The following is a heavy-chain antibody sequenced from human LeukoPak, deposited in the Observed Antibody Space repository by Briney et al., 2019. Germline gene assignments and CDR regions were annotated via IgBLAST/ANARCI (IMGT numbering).Heavy chain of an antibody. CDR2: IDHRGTA. CDR1: GASYNAYY. J-gene: IGHJ4*02. V-gene: IGHV4-34*01. CDR3: AVGITILGVAASFDS. D-gene: IGHD3-3*01. Sequence: PSETLSLTCAVYGASYNAYYWSWIRQTPGKGLEWIGDIDHRGTATYNPSLKSRLTISADASKNQFSLKLNSVTDADTAVYYCAVGITILGVAASFDSWGQGNLVIVSS.